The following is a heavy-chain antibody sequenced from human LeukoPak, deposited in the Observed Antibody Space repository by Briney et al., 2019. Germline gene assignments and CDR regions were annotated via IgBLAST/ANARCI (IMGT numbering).Heavy chain of an antibody. CDR3: ARARGIAVAGFDY. Sequence: PGGSLRLSCAASGFTFSSYGMHWVRQAPGKGLEWVAVISYDGSNKYYADSVKGRFTISRDNSKNTLYLQMNSLRAEDTAVYYCARARGIAVAGFDYWGQGTLVTVSS. CDR1: GFTFSSYG. D-gene: IGHD6-19*01. V-gene: IGHV3-30*03. J-gene: IGHJ4*02. CDR2: ISYDGSNK.